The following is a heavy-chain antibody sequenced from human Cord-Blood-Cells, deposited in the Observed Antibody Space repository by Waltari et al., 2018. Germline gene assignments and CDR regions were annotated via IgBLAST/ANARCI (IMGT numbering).Heavy chain of an antibody. CDR1: GSTFTSYA. Sequence: QVQLVQSGAEGKKPGASVKVSCKASGSTFTSYAMHWVRQAPGQRLEWMGWINAGNGNTIYSQKFQGRVTITRDTSASTSYMELSILRSEDTAVYYCARAVIDAFDIWGQGIMVTVSS. J-gene: IGHJ3*02. CDR3: ARAVIDAFDI. CDR2: INAGNGNT. V-gene: IGHV1-3*01.